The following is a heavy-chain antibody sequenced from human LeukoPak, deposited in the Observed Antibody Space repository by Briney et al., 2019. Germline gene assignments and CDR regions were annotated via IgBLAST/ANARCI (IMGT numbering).Heavy chain of an antibody. CDR3: ARDPSGSYYGSGWYFDL. J-gene: IGHJ2*01. V-gene: IGHV4-59*01. CDR2: IYYSGST. Sequence: SETLSLTCTVSGGSISSYYWSWIRQPPGKGLEWIGYIYYSGSTNYNPSLKSRVTISVDTSKNQFSLKLSSVTAADTAVYYCARDPSGSYYGSGWYFDLWGRGTLVTVSS. D-gene: IGHD1-26*01. CDR1: GGSISSYY.